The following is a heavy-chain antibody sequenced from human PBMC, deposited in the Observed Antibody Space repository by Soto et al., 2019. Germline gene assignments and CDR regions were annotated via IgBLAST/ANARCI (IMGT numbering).Heavy chain of an antibody. D-gene: IGHD2-8*02. J-gene: IGHJ6*03. CDR1: GGSISGYY. CDR3: ARLPGGAYLSFYYYIGV. V-gene: IGHV4-59*01. CDR2: IDYSGTT. Sequence: QVQLQESGPGLVKPSETLSLTCTVSGGSISGYYWSWIRQPPGKGLEWVGYIDYSGTTNYDPSLKSRPTLSVDTSTNQFSLKLSSVTAADTAVYYCARLPGGAYLSFYYYIGVWGKGTTVTVSS.